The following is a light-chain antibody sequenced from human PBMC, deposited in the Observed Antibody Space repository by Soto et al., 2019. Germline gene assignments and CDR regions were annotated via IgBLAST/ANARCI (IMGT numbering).Light chain of an antibody. J-gene: IGLJ1*01. Sequence: QSALTQPPSASGSPGQSVTISCTGTSSDVGGYNYVSWYQQHPGKAPKLMIYEVSKRPSGVPDRFSGSKSGNTASLTFSGLQAEDEADYYCNSYAGSNNFLFGTGTKVTVL. CDR3: NSYAGSNNFL. CDR1: SSDVGGYNY. V-gene: IGLV2-8*01. CDR2: EVS.